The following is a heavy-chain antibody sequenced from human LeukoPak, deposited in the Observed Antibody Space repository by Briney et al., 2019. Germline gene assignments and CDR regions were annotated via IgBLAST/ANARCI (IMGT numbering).Heavy chain of an antibody. J-gene: IGHJ4*02. Sequence: GGSLRLSCAASGFTFSDFWMNWVRQAPGKGLEWVASIKQDGSEKYYVDSVKGRFSISRDNAKNSLHLRMNSLRAEDTAVYYCARDHTVDGLVFDYWGQGILVTVSS. V-gene: IGHV3-7*01. CDR3: ARDHTVDGLVFDY. D-gene: IGHD6-19*01. CDR2: IKQDGSEK. CDR1: GFTFSDFW.